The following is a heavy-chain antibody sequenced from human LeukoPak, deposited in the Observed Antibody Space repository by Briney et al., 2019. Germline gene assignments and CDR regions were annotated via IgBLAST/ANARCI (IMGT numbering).Heavy chain of an antibody. V-gene: IGHV3-23*01. CDR3: AKEGGDQFTFDY. CDR1: GFTVSSNY. J-gene: IGHJ4*02. D-gene: IGHD2-21*02. Sequence: GGSLRLSCAASGFTVSSNYMSWVRQAPGKGLEWVSAISGSGGSTYYADSVKGRFTISRDNSKNTLYLQMNSLRAEDTAVYYCAKEGGDQFTFDYWGQGTLVTVSS. CDR2: ISGSGGST.